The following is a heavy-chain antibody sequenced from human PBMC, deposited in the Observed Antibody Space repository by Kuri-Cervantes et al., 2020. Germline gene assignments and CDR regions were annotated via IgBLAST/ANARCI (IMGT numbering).Heavy chain of an antibody. V-gene: IGHV1-2*02. CDR1: GYTFTGYY. CDR2: INPNSGGT. J-gene: IGHJ6*02. Sequence: ASVKVSCKASGYTFTGYYMNWVRQAPGQGLEWMGWINPNSGGTNYAQKFQGRVTMTRDTSISTAYMELSRLRSDDTAVYYCARVSHYDILTGYSRFGGMDVWGQGTTVTVSS. D-gene: IGHD3-9*01. CDR3: ARVSHYDILTGYSRFGGMDV.